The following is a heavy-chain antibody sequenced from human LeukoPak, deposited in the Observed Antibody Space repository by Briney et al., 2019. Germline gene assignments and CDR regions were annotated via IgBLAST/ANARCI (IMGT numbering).Heavy chain of an antibody. J-gene: IGHJ6*03. V-gene: IGHV1-18*01. CDR1: GYTITSYG. CDR2: ISAYNGNT. CDR3: ARYSSWGYVYYYYMVV. Sequence: ASVKVSCKASGYTITSYGISWLRQAPGQGLEWMGWISAYNGNTNYAQKLQGRVTMTTDTSTSTAYMELRSLRSDDTAVYYCARYSSWGYVYYYYMVVWGKGTTVTVSS. D-gene: IGHD5-12*01.